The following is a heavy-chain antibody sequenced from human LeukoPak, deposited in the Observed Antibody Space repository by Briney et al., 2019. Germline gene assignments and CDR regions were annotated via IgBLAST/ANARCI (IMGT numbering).Heavy chain of an antibody. J-gene: IGHJ4*02. D-gene: IGHD6-19*01. CDR3: ARTVPGYPDDYFDY. CDR2: MNQDGSAI. Sequence: PGRSLRLSCAASGFTFSRHWMSWVRQAPGKGLERVAHMNQDGSAIYSVDSVKGRFTISRDNDKNSLYLQMNGLTVADTAVYYCARTVPGYPDDYFDYWGQGTLVTVSS. V-gene: IGHV3-7*01. CDR1: GFTFSRHW.